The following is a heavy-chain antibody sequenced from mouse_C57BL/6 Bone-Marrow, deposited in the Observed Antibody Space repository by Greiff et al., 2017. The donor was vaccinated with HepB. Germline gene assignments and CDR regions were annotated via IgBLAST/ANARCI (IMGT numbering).Heavy chain of an antibody. D-gene: IGHD1-1*01. CDR1: GISITTGNYR. Sequence: DVKLQESGPGLVKPSQTVFLTCTVTGISITTGNYRWSWIRQFPGNKLEWIGYIYYSGTITYNPSLTSRTTITRDTPKNQFFLEMNSLTAEDTATYYCARENYYGSLYYAMDYWGQGTSVTVSS. CDR2: IYYSGTI. V-gene: IGHV3-5*01. CDR3: ARENYYGSLYYAMDY. J-gene: IGHJ4*01.